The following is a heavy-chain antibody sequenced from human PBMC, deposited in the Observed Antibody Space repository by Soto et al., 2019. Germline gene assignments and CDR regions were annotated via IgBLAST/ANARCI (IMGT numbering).Heavy chain of an antibody. J-gene: IGHJ4*02. D-gene: IGHD5-18*01. CDR2: ISGSDGGA. CDR1: ELSSSNHA. Sequence: LRLSCAASELSSSNHAMTWVRQAPGKGLEWVSGISGSDGGAYYADSVKGRFTISRDNSRSTLYLQMNSLRVEDTAVYYCASGGLHGYTNGGLSYFHSWGQGTLVTVSS. CDR3: ASGGLHGYTNGGLSYFHS. V-gene: IGHV3-23*01.